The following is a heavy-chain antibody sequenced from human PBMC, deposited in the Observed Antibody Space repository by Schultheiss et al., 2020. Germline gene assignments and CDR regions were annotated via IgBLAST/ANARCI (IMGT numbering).Heavy chain of an antibody. CDR2: IYYSGST. V-gene: IGHV4-59*12. Sequence: SQTLSLTCTVSGGSISGYYWSWIRQPPGKGLEWIGYIYYSGSTNYNPSLKSRVTISVDKSKNQFSLKLSSVTAADTAVYYCARGRGYSYGYKAGFDYWGQGTLVTVYS. CDR3: ARGRGYSYGYKAGFDY. D-gene: IGHD5-18*01. J-gene: IGHJ4*02. CDR1: GGSISGYY.